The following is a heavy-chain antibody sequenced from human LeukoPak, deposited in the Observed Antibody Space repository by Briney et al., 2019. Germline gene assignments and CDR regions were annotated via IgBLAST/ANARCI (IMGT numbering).Heavy chain of an antibody. V-gene: IGHV4-34*01. CDR3: ASTMKQQLVPFDC. Sequence: SETLSLTCAVYGGSFSGYYWSRIRQPPGKGLEWIGEINHSGSTNYNPSLKSRVTISVDTSKNQFSLKLSSVTAADTAVYYCASTMKQQLVPFDCWGQGTLVTVSS. CDR2: INHSGST. J-gene: IGHJ4*02. CDR1: GGSFSGYY. D-gene: IGHD6-13*01.